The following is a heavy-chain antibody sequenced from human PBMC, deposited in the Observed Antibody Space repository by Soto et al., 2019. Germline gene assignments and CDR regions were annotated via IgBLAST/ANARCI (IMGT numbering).Heavy chain of an antibody. J-gene: IGHJ4*02. V-gene: IGHV1-3*01. CDR1: GYTFTSYT. CDR3: ARGGGWVGEASFDS. D-gene: IGHD3-10*01. CDR2: INAGNGRE. Sequence: QVQLEQSGAEVKKPGASVKVSCKTSGYTFTSYTLHWVRQAPGQGLEWMGWINAGNGREKYSQRFQDRVSLSTDKSPTPPYMELRSLRSEATEMYYCARGGGWVGEASFDSWGQGTLVTVSS.